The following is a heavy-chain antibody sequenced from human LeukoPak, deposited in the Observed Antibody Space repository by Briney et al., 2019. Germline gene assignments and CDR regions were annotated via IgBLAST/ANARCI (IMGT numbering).Heavy chain of an antibody. CDR2: IHYSGNT. CDR3: ARGGSSSGRIDY. J-gene: IGHJ4*02. V-gene: IGHV4-39*07. CDR1: GGSTSSSNYY. D-gene: IGHD6-6*01. Sequence: SETLSLTCTVSGGSTSSSNYYWGWIRQPPGKGLEWIGGIHYSGNTYYNPSLKSRVTISVDTSKNQFSLKLSSVTAADTAVYYCARGGSSSGRIDYWGQGTLVTVSS.